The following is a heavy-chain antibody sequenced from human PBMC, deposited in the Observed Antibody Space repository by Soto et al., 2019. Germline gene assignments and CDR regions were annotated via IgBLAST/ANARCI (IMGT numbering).Heavy chain of an antibody. Sequence: QVQLVQSGAEVKKPGASVKVSCKASGYTFTGYYMHWVRQAPGQGLEWMGWINPNSGGTNYAQKFQGRVTRTRDTSISTAYMELSRLRYDDTAVYYCATDVADIVVVPAAMDVWGQGTTVTVSS. J-gene: IGHJ6*02. CDR1: GYTFTGYY. CDR3: ATDVADIVVVPAAMDV. CDR2: INPNSGGT. D-gene: IGHD2-2*01. V-gene: IGHV1-2*02.